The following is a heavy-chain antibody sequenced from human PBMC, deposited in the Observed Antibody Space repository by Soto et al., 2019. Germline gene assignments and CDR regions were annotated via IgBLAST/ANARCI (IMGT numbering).Heavy chain of an antibody. CDR2: IKQDGSEK. CDR3: ARDGGSEGVVVAGYYYYGMDV. CDR1: GFTFSSYW. V-gene: IGHV3-7*05. D-gene: IGHD2-15*01. J-gene: IGHJ6*02. Sequence: GGSLRLSCAASGFTFSSYWMSWVRQAPGKGLEWVANIKQDGSEKYYVDSVKGRFTISRDNAKNSLYLQMNSLRAEDTAVYYCARDGGSEGVVVAGYYYYGMDVWGQGTTVTVSS.